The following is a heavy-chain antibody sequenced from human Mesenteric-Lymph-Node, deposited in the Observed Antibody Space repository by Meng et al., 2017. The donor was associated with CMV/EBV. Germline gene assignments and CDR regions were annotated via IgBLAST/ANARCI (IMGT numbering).Heavy chain of an antibody. J-gene: IGHJ4*02. CDR3: ARGSSYDILTGYFDY. CDR1: GGSFGGYY. CDR2: INHSGST. D-gene: IGHD3-9*01. V-gene: IGHV4-34*01. Sequence: QVQLHQWGEGLLKPSENLSVTCAVYGGSFGGYYWNWIRQSPEKGLEWIGEINHSGSTTYNPSFTSRIIISVDTSTNQISLNMSSVTAADTAVYYCARGSSYDILTGYFDYWGQGALVTVSS.